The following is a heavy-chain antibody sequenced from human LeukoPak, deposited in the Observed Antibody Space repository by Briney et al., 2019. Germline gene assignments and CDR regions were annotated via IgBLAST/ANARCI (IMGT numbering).Heavy chain of an antibody. CDR2: INGGSSDT. Sequence: GGSLRLSCAASGFTFSDYYMTWIRQAPGRGLEWISYINGGSSDTKYADSVKGRFTISRDNAKNSVYPLMNSLRAEDTAVYYCARRGTTYCTVDSCHPNWFDPWGQGTLVTVSS. CDR1: GFTFSDYY. CDR3: ARRGTTYCTVDSCHPNWFDP. J-gene: IGHJ5*02. D-gene: IGHD2-15*01. V-gene: IGHV3-11*03.